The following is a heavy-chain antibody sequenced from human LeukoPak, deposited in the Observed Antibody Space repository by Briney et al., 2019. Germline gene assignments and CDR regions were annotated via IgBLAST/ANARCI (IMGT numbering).Heavy chain of an antibody. CDR2: IIPIFGTA. Sequence: SVKVSCKASGGTFSSYAISWVRQAPGQGLEWMGGIIPIFGTANYAQKFQGTVTITVDESTSTAYMELSSLRSEDTAVYYCAREVPVTIFGVVNPDHDAFDIWGQGTMVTVSS. CDR3: AREVPVTIFGVVNPDHDAFDI. V-gene: IGHV1-69*13. CDR1: GGTFSSYA. D-gene: IGHD3-3*01. J-gene: IGHJ3*02.